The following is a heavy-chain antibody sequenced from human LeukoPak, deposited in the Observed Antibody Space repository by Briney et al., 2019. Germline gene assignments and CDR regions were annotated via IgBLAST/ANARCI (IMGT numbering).Heavy chain of an antibody. D-gene: IGHD5-24*01. Sequence: LETLSLTCTVSGYSINSHSYYWGWIRQPPGKGLEWIGSVYYDGTSYSNPSLKTRVGVFVDTSRDQFSLDLDFVTAADTALYYCVRHISTNTGYFDSCGQGTLVSVSS. CDR1: GYSINSHSYY. CDR2: VYYDGTS. J-gene: IGHJ4*02. V-gene: IGHV4-39*01. CDR3: VRHISTNTGYFDS.